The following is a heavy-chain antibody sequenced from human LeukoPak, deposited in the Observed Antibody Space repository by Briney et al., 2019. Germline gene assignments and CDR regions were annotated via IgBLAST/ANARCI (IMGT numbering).Heavy chain of an antibody. CDR1: GFTVSANY. J-gene: IGHJ3*02. D-gene: IGHD5-18*01. Sequence: PGGSLRLSCAASGFTVSANYMSWVRQAPGKGLEWVSVIYSGGYTYYTDSVKGRFTISRDHSKNTLYLHMNSLRAEDTAVYYCARDDPWDTAMVTGNAFDIWGQGTMVTVSS. CDR2: IYSGGYT. CDR3: ARDDPWDTAMVTGNAFDI. V-gene: IGHV3-53*01.